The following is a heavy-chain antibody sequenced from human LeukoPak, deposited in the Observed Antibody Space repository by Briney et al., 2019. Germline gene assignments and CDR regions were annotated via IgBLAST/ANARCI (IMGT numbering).Heavy chain of an antibody. Sequence: SETLSLTCTVSGGSISSYYWRWIRQPPGEGLEWIGYIYYSGSTNYNPSLKSRVTISVDTSKNQFSLKVSSVTAADTAVYYCARDLVGLGFDYWGQGTLVTVSS. V-gene: IGHV4-59*01. CDR2: IYYSGST. CDR1: GGSISSYY. J-gene: IGHJ4*02. D-gene: IGHD3-16*01. CDR3: ARDLVGLGFDY.